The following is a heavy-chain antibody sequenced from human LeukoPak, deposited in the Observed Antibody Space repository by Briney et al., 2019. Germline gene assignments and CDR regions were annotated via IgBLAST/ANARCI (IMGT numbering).Heavy chain of an antibody. CDR3: ASARDGYNEADAFDI. CDR2: ISYDGSNK. V-gene: IGHV3-30*19. CDR1: GFTFSDYG. J-gene: IGHJ3*02. Sequence: GGSLRLSCASSGFTFSDYGMHWVRQAPGKGLEWVAVISYDGSNKYYADSVKGRFTISRDNSKNTLYLQMNSLRAEDTAVYYCASARDGYNEADAFDIWGQGTMVTVSS. D-gene: IGHD5-24*01.